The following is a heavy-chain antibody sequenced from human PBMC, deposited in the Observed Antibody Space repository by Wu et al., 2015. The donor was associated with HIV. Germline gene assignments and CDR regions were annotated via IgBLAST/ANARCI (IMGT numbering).Heavy chain of an antibody. V-gene: IGHV1-18*01. D-gene: IGHD3-9*01. CDR3: ARETSINYDILTGYYGRNPRYYGMDV. Sequence: QVQLVQSGAEVKKPGASVKVSCKASGYTFTSYGISWVRQAPGQGLGWMGWISAYNGNTNYAQKLQGRVTMTTDTSTSTAYMELRSLRSDDTAVYYCARETSINYDILTGYYGRNPRYYGMDVWGQGTTVTVSS. J-gene: IGHJ6*02. CDR2: ISAYNGNT. CDR1: GYTFTSYG.